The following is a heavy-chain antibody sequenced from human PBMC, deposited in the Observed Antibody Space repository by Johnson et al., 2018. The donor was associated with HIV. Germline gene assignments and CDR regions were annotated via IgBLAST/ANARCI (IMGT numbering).Heavy chain of an antibody. V-gene: IGHV3-33*06. Sequence: VQLVESWGGVVQPGRSLRLSCVVSGFTISTYGMHWVRQAPGKGLEWVAVMYYDGSNKYYADSVKGRFTISRDNSKNTLFLQMNSLRVEDTAVYYCAKCIWGSSLSDAFDIWGQGTRVTVSS. CDR3: AKCIWGSSLSDAFDI. CDR1: GFTISTYG. D-gene: IGHD6-13*01. J-gene: IGHJ3*02. CDR2: MYYDGSNK.